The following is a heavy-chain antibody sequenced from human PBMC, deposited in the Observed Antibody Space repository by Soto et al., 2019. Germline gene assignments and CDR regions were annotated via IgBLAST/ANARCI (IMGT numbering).Heavy chain of an antibody. V-gene: IGHV3-7*02. Sequence: PGGSLRLSCTVSGLTFSNHWMTWVRQAPGKGLEWVDNIKRDGSEKSYVDSVKGRFSVSRDNTKNSLYLQMNNLRAEDTALYYCATRPPDETYYGVFDYWGRGALVTVSS. CDR2: IKRDGSEK. CDR3: ATRPPDETYYGVFDY. D-gene: IGHD3-10*01. CDR1: GLTFSNHW. J-gene: IGHJ4*02.